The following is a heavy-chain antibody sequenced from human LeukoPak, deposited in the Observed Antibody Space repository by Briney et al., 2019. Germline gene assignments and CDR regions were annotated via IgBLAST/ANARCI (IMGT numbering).Heavy chain of an antibody. Sequence: GGSLRLSCAASGFTFSSYAMSWVRQAPGKGLEWVSAISGSGGSTYYADSVKGRFTISRDSSKNTLYLQMNSLRAEDTAVYYCAKDPHVDTAMVGGNYWGQGTLVTVSS. CDR2: ISGSGGST. J-gene: IGHJ4*02. CDR3: AKDPHVDTAMVGGNY. V-gene: IGHV3-23*01. CDR1: GFTFSSYA. D-gene: IGHD5-18*01.